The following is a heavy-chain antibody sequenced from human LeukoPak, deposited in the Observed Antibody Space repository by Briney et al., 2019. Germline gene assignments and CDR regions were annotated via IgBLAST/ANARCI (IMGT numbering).Heavy chain of an antibody. J-gene: IGHJ4*02. D-gene: IGHD1-26*01. CDR1: GFPFSSYG. CDR3: AKKASGSYFQGPDY. V-gene: IGHV3-30*18. Sequence: GRSLRLSCAASGFPFSSYGMHWVRQAPGKGLEWVAVTSSDGRNIHYADSVKGRFTISRDNSKNTLYLQVNTLRVEDTAVYYCAKKASGSYFQGPDYWGQGSLVTVSS. CDR2: TSSDGRNI.